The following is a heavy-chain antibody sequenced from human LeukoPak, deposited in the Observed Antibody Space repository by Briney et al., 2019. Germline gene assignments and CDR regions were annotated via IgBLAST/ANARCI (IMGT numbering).Heavy chain of an antibody. J-gene: IGHJ4*02. D-gene: IGHD2-15*01. V-gene: IGHV3-23*01. Sequence: GGPLRLSCAASGFTFSSYAMSWVRRGPGKGLEWVSALSGSGSSTYYADSVRGRFTISRDNSKNTLYLQMNSLRAEDTAVYYCAKTRYCSGGSCYFDYWGQGTLVTVSS. CDR3: AKTRYCSGGSCYFDY. CDR2: LSGSGSST. CDR1: GFTFSSYA.